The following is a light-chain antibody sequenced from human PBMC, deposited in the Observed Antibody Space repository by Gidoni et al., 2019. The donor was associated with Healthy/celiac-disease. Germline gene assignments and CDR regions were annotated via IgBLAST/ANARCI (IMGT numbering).Light chain of an antibody. V-gene: IGLV3-19*01. CDR2: GKN. CDR1: RLRSYY. J-gene: IGLJ2*01. Sequence: SSELTQDPAVSVALGQPVRITCQGDRLRSYYASWYQQKPGQAPVLVIYGKNNRPSGIPDRFSGSSSGNTASLTITGAQAEDEADYYCNSRDSSGNHLEVFGGGTKLTVL. CDR3: NSRDSSGNHLEV.